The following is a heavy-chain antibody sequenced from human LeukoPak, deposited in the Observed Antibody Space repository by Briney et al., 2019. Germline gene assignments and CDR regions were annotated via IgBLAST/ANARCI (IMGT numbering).Heavy chain of an antibody. Sequence: GGSLRLSCAASGFTFANAWMSWVRQAPGKGLECVGRIKSKTDGETTDYAAPVKGRFTISRDDSKNMLYLQMNSLKSEDTAVYYCTADLPPPRGYDYPFDYWGQGSLVTVSS. CDR3: TADLPPPRGYDYPFDY. D-gene: IGHD5-12*01. CDR2: IKSKTDGETT. V-gene: IGHV3-15*01. CDR1: GFTFANAW. J-gene: IGHJ4*02.